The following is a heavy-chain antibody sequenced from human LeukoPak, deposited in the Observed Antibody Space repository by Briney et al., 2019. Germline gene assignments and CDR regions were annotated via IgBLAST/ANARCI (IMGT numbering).Heavy chain of an antibody. J-gene: IGHJ4*02. CDR2: IYYSGST. D-gene: IGHD6-13*01. V-gene: IGHV4-59*12. Sequence: PSETLSLTCTVSGGSISSYYWSWIRQPPGKGLEWIGYIYYSGSTNYNPSLKSRVTISVDTSKNQFSLKVISVTAADTAVYYCARRHPAAGRRDFDFWGRGTLVTVSS. CDR1: GGSISSYY. CDR3: ARRHPAAGRRDFDF.